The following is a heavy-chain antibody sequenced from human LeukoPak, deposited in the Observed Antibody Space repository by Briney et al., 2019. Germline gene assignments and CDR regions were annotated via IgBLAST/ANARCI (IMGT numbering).Heavy chain of an antibody. CDR3: ARGSDYVIYYYGMDV. D-gene: IGHD4-17*01. Sequence: SETLSLTCAVYGGSFSGYYWSWIRQPPGKGLEWIGEINHSGSTNYNPSLKSRVTISVDTSKNQFSLKLISVTAADTAVYYCARGSDYVIYYYGMDVWGQGTTVTVSS. CDR1: GGSFSGYY. J-gene: IGHJ6*02. CDR2: INHSGST. V-gene: IGHV4-34*01.